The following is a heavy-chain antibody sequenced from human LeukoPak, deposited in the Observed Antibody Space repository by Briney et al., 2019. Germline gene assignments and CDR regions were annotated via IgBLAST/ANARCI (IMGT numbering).Heavy chain of an antibody. CDR1: GFTFSSYW. CDR3: ATYRQVLLPFES. J-gene: IGHJ4*02. CDR2: IFPSGGEI. D-gene: IGHD2-8*02. Sequence: GGSLRLSCAASGFTFSSYWMHWVRQAPGKGLVWVSSIFPSGGEIHYADSVRGRFTISRDNSKSTLSLQMNSLRAEGTAIYYCATYRQVLLPFESWGQGTLVTVSS. V-gene: IGHV3-23*01.